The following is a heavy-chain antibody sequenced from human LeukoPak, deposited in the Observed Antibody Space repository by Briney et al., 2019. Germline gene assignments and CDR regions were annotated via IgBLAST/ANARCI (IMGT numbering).Heavy chain of an antibody. CDR1: GYTFTELS. D-gene: IGHD3-10*01. V-gene: IGHV1-24*01. CDR2: RDPEEGGT. CDR3: ARGPRDYGSGSYYNRRAFDI. J-gene: IGHJ3*02. Sequence: ASVKVSCKVSGYTFTELSMHWVRQAPGKGLEWMGGRDPEEGGTIYPQKFQGRVTLTEDTSTDTAYMDLSSLRSEDTAVYYCARGPRDYGSGSYYNRRAFDIWGQGTMVTVSS.